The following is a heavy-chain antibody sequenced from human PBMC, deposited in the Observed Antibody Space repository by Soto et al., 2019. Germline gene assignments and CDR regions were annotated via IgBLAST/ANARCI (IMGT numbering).Heavy chain of an antibody. V-gene: IGHV2-26*01. J-gene: IGHJ4*02. CDR2: IFSNDEK. Sequence: QVTLKESGPVLVKPTETLTLTCTVSGFSLSNARMGVSWIRQPPGKALEWLAHIFSNDEKSYSTSLKSRLTISKDTSKSQVVLTMTNMEPVDTATYYCARITSTVLWFVDYWGQGTLVTVSS. D-gene: IGHD3-10*01. CDR3: ARITSTVLWFVDY. CDR1: GFSLSNARMG.